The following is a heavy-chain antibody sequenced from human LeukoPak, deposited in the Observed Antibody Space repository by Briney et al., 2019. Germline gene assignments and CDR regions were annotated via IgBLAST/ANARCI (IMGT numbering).Heavy chain of an antibody. J-gene: IGHJ4*02. V-gene: IGHV4-34*01. CDR3: ARVRGAVYYYGSGSCNYFDY. Sequence: SETLSLTCAVYGGSFSGYYWSWIRQPPGKGLEWIGEINHSGSTNYNPSLKSRVTISVDTSKNQFTLKLSSVTAADTAVYYCARVRGAVYYYGSGSCNYFDYWGQGTLVTVSS. CDR2: INHSGST. CDR1: GGSFSGYY. D-gene: IGHD3-10*01.